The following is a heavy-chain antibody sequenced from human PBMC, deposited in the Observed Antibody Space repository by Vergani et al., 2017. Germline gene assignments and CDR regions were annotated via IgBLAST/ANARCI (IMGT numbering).Heavy chain of an antibody. V-gene: IGHV1-58*02. CDR1: GFTFTSSA. J-gene: IGHJ6*03. CDR2: IVVGSGNT. CDR3: AAVSPRYYDFWSGYPDYYMDV. D-gene: IGHD3-3*01. Sequence: HMQLVQSGPEVTKPGTSVKVSCKASGFTFTSSAMQWVRQARGQRLEWIGWIVVGSGNTNYAQKFQERVTITRDMSTSTAYMELSSLRSEDPAVYYCAAVSPRYYDFWSGYPDYYMDVWGKGTTVTVSS.